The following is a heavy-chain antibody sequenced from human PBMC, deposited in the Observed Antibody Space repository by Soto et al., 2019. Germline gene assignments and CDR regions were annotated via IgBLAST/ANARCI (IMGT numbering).Heavy chain of an antibody. CDR2: ILPIFGTA. CDR1: GGTFSSYA. CDR3: AREWRSYFDY. V-gene: IGHV1-69*14. Sequence: QVQLVQSGAEVKKPGSSVKVSCKASGGTFSSYAISWVRQAPGQGLEWMGGILPIFGTANYAQKFQGRVTITADKSTRPAYMELSSLSSEDTAVYYCAREWRSYFDYWGQGTLVTVSS. J-gene: IGHJ4*02.